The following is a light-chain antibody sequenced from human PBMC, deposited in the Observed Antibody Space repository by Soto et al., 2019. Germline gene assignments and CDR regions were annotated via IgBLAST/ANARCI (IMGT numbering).Light chain of an antibody. V-gene: IGKV1-5*03. CDR3: QQYRTYSRT. J-gene: IGKJ2*01. CDR1: QRISPW. CDR2: KAS. Sequence: DIQMTQSPSTLSASVGDRVTITCRASQRISPWLAWYQQKPGKAPKILIYKASSVESGVPSRFSGSDSGTEFTLTISSLQPDDFATYFCQQYRTYSRTFGQGTKLEIK.